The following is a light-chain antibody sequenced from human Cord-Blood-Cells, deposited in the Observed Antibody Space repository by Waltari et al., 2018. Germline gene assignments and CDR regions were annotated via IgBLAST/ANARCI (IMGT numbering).Light chain of an antibody. CDR1: PLPKKY. J-gene: IGLJ3*02. CDR2: EDS. Sequence: SYELTQPPSVSVSPGQTARITCSGVPLPKKYAYWYQQKSGQAPVLVIYEDSKRPSGIPERFSGSSSGTMATLTISGAQVEDEADYYCYSTDSSGNHRVFGGGTKLTVL. CDR3: YSTDSSGNHRV. V-gene: IGLV3-10*01.